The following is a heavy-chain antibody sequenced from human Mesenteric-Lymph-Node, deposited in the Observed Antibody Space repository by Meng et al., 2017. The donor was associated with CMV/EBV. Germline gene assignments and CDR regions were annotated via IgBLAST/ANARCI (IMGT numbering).Heavy chain of an antibody. CDR3: VKGRRWELPLDY. Sequence: GGSLRLSCAASGFTFSSYAMHWVRQAPGKGLEWVAVISYDGSNKYYADSVKGRFTISRDNSKNTLYLQMNSLRAEDTAVYSCVKGRRWELPLDYWGQGTLVTVSS. J-gene: IGHJ4*02. V-gene: IGHV3-30-3*01. CDR2: ISYDGSNK. D-gene: IGHD1-26*01. CDR1: GFTFSSYA.